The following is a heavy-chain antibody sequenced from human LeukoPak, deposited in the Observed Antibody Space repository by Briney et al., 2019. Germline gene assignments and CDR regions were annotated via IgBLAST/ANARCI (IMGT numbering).Heavy chain of an antibody. CDR3: AREIGPRQLHLWASAFDY. V-gene: IGHV3-23*01. Sequence: GGSLRLSCAASGFTFSSYAMKWVRQAPGKGLEWVSTISGSGASTYYADSVKGRFTISRDNSQNTVYLQMNSLRSEDTAVYYCAREIGPRQLHLWASAFDYWGQGTLVTVSS. CDR1: GFTFSSYA. CDR2: ISGSGAST. D-gene: IGHD5-18*01. J-gene: IGHJ4*02.